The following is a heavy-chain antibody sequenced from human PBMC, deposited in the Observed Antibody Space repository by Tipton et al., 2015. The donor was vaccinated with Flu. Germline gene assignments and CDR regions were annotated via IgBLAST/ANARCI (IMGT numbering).Heavy chain of an antibody. V-gene: IGHV1-46*01. J-gene: IGHJ3*02. D-gene: IGHD1-1*01. CDR2: INPSGGST. CDR1: GYTFTNYY. CDR3: AREIPLVGTKAFDI. Sequence: QVQLVQSGAEVKKPGASVKVSCKASGYTFTNYYIHWVRQAPGQGLEWMGIINPSGGSTNYAQKFQGRVSMTRDTSTSTVYMELSSLRSEDTAVFYCAREIPLVGTKAFDIWGQGTMVTVSS.